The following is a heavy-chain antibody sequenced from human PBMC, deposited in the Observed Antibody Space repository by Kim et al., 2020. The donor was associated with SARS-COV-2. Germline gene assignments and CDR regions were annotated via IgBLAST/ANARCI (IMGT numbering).Heavy chain of an antibody. Sequence: SETLSLTCTVSGGSISSYYWSWIRQPPGKGLEWIGYIYYSGSTNYNPSLKSRVTISVDTSKNQFSLKLSSVTAADTAVYYCARDNSAAGMFRRPNWYFDL. CDR3: ARDNSAAGMFRRPNWYFDL. J-gene: IGHJ2*01. CDR1: GGSISSYY. D-gene: IGHD6-13*01. V-gene: IGHV4-59*13. CDR2: IYYSGST.